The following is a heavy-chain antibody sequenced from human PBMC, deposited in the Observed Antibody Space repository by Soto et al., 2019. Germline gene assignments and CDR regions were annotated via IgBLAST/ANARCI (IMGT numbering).Heavy chain of an antibody. CDR2: ISYDGSNK. Sequence: VGSLRLSCAASGFTFSSYAMHWVRQAPGKGLEWVAVISYDGSNKYYADSVKGRFTISRDNSKQTLSLEMNGLRAEDTALYYCVSSYGSGNSYASSYYYGMDVWGQGTTVTV. CDR1: GFTFSSYA. J-gene: IGHJ6*02. D-gene: IGHD3-10*01. V-gene: IGHV3-30-3*01. CDR3: VSSYGSGNSYASSYYYGMDV.